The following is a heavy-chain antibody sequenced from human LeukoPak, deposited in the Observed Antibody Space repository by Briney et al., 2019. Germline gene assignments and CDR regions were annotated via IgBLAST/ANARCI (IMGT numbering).Heavy chain of an antibody. CDR1: GYKFTGYY. D-gene: IGHD4-17*01. CDR2: INPSTGTT. CDR3: ARSGAGRSSWFDP. Sequence: ASVKVSCKASGYKFTGYYMHWVRQAPGQGLEWVRIINPSTGTTDFAQNFQGRVSMTRDLTTTTVYMNMSKLTSGDTAIYFCARSGAGRSSWFDPWGPGTLVTVSS. J-gene: IGHJ5*02. V-gene: IGHV1-46*01.